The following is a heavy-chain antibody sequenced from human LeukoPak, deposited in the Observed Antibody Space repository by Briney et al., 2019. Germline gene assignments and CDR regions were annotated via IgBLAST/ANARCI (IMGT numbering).Heavy chain of an antibody. Sequence: GGSLRLSCAASGFTFSSYGMHWVRQAPGKGLEWVANIKKDGGDKYYVESVKGRFTVSRDNAKNSLYLQMNSLRAEDTAVYYCACREGRHFDYWGQGTLVTVSS. V-gene: IGHV3-7*01. CDR2: IKKDGGDK. J-gene: IGHJ4*02. CDR3: ACREGRHFDY. CDR1: GFTFSSYG. D-gene: IGHD2-2*01.